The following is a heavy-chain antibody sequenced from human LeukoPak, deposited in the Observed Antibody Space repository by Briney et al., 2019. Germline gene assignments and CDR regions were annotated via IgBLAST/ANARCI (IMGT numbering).Heavy chain of an antibody. V-gene: IGHV4-39*01. CDR3: AGAYYYDSSGSEDYFDY. Sequence: KPSETLSLTCTVSGGSISSSSYYWGWIRQPPGKRLEWIGSIYYSGSTYYNPSLKSRVTISVDTSKNQFSLKLSSVTAADTAVYCCAGAYYYDSSGSEDYFDYWGQGTLVTVSS. J-gene: IGHJ4*02. CDR2: IYYSGST. CDR1: GGSISSSSYY. D-gene: IGHD3-22*01.